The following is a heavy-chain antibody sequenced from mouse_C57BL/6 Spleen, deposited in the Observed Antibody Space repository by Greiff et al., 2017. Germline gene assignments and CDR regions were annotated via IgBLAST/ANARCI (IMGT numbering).Heavy chain of an antibody. CDR2: INYDGSSN. V-gene: IGHV5-16*01. CDR1: GFTFSDYY. D-gene: IGHD1-1*01. Sequence: EVQLVESEGGLVQPGSSMKLSCTASGFTFSDYYMAWVRQVPEKGLEWVANINYDGSSNYYLDSLKSRFIISRDNAKNILYLKMSSLKSEDTATYYCAREDYYGSSPSWFAYWGQGTLVTVSA. J-gene: IGHJ3*01. CDR3: AREDYYGSSPSWFAY.